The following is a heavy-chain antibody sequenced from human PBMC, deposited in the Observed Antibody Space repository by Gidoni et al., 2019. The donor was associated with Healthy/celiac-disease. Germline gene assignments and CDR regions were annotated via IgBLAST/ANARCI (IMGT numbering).Heavy chain of an antibody. CDR1: GGSISSYY. Sequence: QVQLQESGPGLVKPSATLSLTCTVSGGSISSYYWSWIRQPPGKGLEWIGYIYYSGSTNYNPSLKSRVTISVDTSKNQFSLKLSSVTAADTAVYYCARRGRAVAGYWYFDLWGRGTLVTVSS. D-gene: IGHD6-19*01. J-gene: IGHJ2*01. CDR2: IYYSGST. V-gene: IGHV4-59*01. CDR3: ARRGRAVAGYWYFDL.